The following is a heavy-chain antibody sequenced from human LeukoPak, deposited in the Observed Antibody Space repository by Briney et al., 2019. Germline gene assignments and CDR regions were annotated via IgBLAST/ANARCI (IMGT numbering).Heavy chain of an antibody. CDR2: IKQGGSEK. V-gene: IGHV3-7*01. Sequence: PGGSLRLSCVASGFTFSSYWMSWVRQAPGKGLEWVANIKQGGSEKYYVDSVKGRFTIPRDNAKNSLYLQMNSLRAEDTAVYHCARELALYCSSTSCSYAVVRWFDPWGQGTLVTVSS. CDR1: GFTFSSYW. J-gene: IGHJ5*02. D-gene: IGHD2-2*01. CDR3: ARELALYCSSTSCSYAVVRWFDP.